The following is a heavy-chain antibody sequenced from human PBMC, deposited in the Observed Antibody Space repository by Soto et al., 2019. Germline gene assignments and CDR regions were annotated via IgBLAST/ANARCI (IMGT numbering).Heavy chain of an antibody. D-gene: IGHD5-18*01. CDR3: AKVRGYSYGYPDY. V-gene: IGHV1-69*06. CDR1: GGTFNSYT. J-gene: IGHJ4*02. Sequence: SVKVSCKASGGTFNSYTINWVRQAPGRGLEWVGQVVPMYDSVNYAENFQGRVTITADKSTKTAYMELTSLRSEDTALYYCAKVRGYSYGYPDYWGQGTLVTVSS. CDR2: VVPMYDSV.